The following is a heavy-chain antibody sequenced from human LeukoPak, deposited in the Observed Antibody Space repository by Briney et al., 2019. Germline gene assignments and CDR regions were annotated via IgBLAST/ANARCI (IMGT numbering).Heavy chain of an antibody. CDR1: GYTFTSYY. CDR3: ARGSGWAYYYYYMDV. CDR2: INPSGGST. Sequence: ASVKVSCKASGYTFTSYYMHWVRQAPGQGLEWMGIINPSGGSTSYAQKFQGRVTMTRDTSTSTVYMELSSLRSDDTAVYYCARGSGWAYYYYYMDVWGKGTTATVSS. J-gene: IGHJ6*03. V-gene: IGHV1-46*01. D-gene: IGHD6-19*01.